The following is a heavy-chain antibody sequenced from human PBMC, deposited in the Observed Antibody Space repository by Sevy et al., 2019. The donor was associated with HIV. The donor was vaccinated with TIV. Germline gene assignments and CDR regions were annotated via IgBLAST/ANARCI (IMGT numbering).Heavy chain of an antibody. CDR3: ARGGYISGNCYSPGVDV. CDR2: INPNRGDT. D-gene: IGHD5-18*01. Sequence: ASVKVSCKATGYTFTGYYLHWGRQAPGRGLEWMGWINPNRGDTHYSQKFQGLFTMTSDTSISTAYMELDRLTSDDTAVYYCARGGYISGNCYSPGVDVWGLGTTVTVSS. V-gene: IGHV1-2*04. J-gene: IGHJ6*02. CDR1: GYTFTGYY.